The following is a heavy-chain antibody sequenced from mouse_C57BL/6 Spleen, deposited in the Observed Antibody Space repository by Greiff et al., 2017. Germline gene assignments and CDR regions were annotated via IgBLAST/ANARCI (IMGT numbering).Heavy chain of an antibody. V-gene: IGHV1-31*01. CDR1: GYSFTGYY. CDR3: ARSFGYSNFYAMDY. D-gene: IGHD2-5*01. Sequence: EVMLVESGPELVKPGASVKISCKASGYSFTGYYMHWVKQSHGNILDWIGYIYPYNGVSSYNQKFKGKATLTVDKSSSTAYMELRSLTSEDSAVYYCARSFGYSNFYAMDYWGQGTSVTVSS. J-gene: IGHJ4*01. CDR2: IYPYNGVS.